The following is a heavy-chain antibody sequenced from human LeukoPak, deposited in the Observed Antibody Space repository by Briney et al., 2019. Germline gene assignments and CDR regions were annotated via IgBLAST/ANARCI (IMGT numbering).Heavy chain of an antibody. J-gene: IGHJ4*02. Sequence: GGSLRLSCAASGSTFSTYWMHWVRQAPGKGLVWVSRISSDGSSTIYADSVKGQFTISRDNAKNTLYLQMNSLRAEDTAVYYCAVAVVGLAYWGQGTLVTVSS. V-gene: IGHV3-74*01. CDR2: ISSDGSST. CDR1: GSTFSTYW. D-gene: IGHD6-19*01. CDR3: AVAVVGLAY.